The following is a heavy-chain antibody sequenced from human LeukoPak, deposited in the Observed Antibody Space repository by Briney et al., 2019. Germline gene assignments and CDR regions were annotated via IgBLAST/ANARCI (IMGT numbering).Heavy chain of an antibody. D-gene: IGHD2-2*01. CDR2: IIPIFGTA. V-gene: IGHV1-69*13. Sequence: ASVKVSCKASGGTFSSYAISWVRQAPGQRLEWMGGIIPIFGTANYAQKFQGRVTITADESTSTAYMELSSLRSEDTAVYYCARGGIVVVPPGWFDPWGQGTLVTVSS. CDR3: ARGGIVVVPPGWFDP. CDR1: GGTFSSYA. J-gene: IGHJ5*02.